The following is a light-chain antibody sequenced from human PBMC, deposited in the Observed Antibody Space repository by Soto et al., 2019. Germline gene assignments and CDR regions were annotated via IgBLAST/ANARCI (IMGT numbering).Light chain of an antibody. Sequence: QSVLTQPPSVSGAPGQRVTISCTGSSSNIGTGYDVHWYQHLPGTAPKLVLHGNTDRPSGVPDRFSGSKSGTSASLAITGLQAEDEADYYCQSFDSRLSGWVFGGETKLTVL. V-gene: IGLV1-40*01. CDR2: GNT. CDR1: SSNIGTGYD. J-gene: IGLJ3*02. CDR3: QSFDSRLSGWV.